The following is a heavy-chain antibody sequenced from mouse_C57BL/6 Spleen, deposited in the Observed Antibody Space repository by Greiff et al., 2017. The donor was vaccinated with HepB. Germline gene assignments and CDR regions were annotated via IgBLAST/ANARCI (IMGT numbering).Heavy chain of an antibody. CDR1: GYTFTSYG. Sequence: QVQLQQSGAELARPGASVKLSCKASGYTFTSYGLSWVKQRTGQGLEWIGEIYPRSGNTYYNEKFKGKATLTADKSSSTAYMELRSLTSEDSAVYFCARLGSSGDWYFDVWGTGTTVTVSS. D-gene: IGHD3-2*02. V-gene: IGHV1-81*01. J-gene: IGHJ1*03. CDR2: IYPRSGNT. CDR3: ARLGSSGDWYFDV.